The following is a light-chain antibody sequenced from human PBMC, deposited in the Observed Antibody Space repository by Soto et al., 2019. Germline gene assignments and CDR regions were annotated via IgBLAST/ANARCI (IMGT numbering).Light chain of an antibody. CDR2: DAS. Sequence: IVLTQSPATLSLSPGERATLSCRARQSVSTYLVWYQQKPGQAPRLLIYDASNRATGIPARFSGSGSGTDFTLTISSLGPEDFAVYYCQQRSKWPRTFGQGTKVEIK. J-gene: IGKJ1*01. CDR1: QSVSTY. CDR3: QQRSKWPRT. V-gene: IGKV3-11*01.